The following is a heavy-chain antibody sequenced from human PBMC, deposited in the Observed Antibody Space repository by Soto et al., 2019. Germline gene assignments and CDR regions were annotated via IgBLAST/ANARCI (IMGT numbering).Heavy chain of an antibody. J-gene: IGHJ4*02. CDR3: ARVPVYYDFWSGYYNRGFDY. Sequence: PSVTLSLTCAVSSGSISSSNWWSWVRQPPGKGLEWIREIYHSGSTNYNPSLKSRVTISVDKSKNQFSLKLSSVTAADTAVYYCARVPVYYDFWSGYYNRGFDYWGQGTLVTVSS. V-gene: IGHV4-4*02. CDR2: IYHSGST. CDR1: SGSISSSNW. D-gene: IGHD3-3*01.